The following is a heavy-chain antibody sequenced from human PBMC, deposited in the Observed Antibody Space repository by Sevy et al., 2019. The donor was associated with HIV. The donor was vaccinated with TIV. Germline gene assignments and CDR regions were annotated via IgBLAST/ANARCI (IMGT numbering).Heavy chain of an antibody. CDR3: ATGGKGDYYYYYMDV. CDR2: LDPEDGET. V-gene: IGHV1-24*01. D-gene: IGHD6-13*01. CDR1: GYTLTELS. J-gene: IGHJ6*03. Sequence: ASVKVSCKVSGYTLTELSMHWVRQAPGKGLEWMGGLDPEDGETIYAQKFQGRVTMTEDTSTDTAYMELSSLRSEDTAVYHCATGGKGDYYYYYMDVWGKGTTVTVSS.